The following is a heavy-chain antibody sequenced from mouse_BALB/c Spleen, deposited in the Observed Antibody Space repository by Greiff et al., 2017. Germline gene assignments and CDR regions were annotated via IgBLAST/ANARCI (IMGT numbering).Heavy chain of an antibody. CDR3: ARDRDYGHYFDY. D-gene: IGHD1-2*01. CDR2: IWAGGST. V-gene: IGHV2-9*02. Sequence: VHLVESGPGLVAPSQSLSITCTVSGFSLTSYGVHWVRQPPGKGLEWLGVIWAGGSTNYNSALMSRLSISKDNSKSQVFLKMNSLQTDDTAMYYCARDRDYGHYFDYWGQGTTLTVSS. CDR1: GFSLTSYG. J-gene: IGHJ2*01.